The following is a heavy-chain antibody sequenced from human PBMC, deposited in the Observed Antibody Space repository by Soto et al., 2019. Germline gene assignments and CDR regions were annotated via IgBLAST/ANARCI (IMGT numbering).Heavy chain of an antibody. D-gene: IGHD3-3*01. CDR1: GGSFSGYY. J-gene: IGHJ6*02. V-gene: IGHV4-34*01. CDR3: ARGSNVLRFLEWRIGPSTQTDSYGMDV. Sequence: SETLSLTCAVYGGSFSGYYWICIRQPPFKWLEWIVEINHSGSTNYNPSLKSRVTISVDTSKNQFSLKLSSVTAADTAVYYCARGSNVLRFLEWRIGPSTQTDSYGMDVWGQGTTVTVSS. CDR2: INHSGST.